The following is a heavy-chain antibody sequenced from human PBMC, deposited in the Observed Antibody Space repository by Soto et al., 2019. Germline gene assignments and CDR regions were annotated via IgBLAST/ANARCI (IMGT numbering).Heavy chain of an antibody. D-gene: IGHD3-3*01. V-gene: IGHV4-34*12. CDR2: IIHSGST. CDR1: GGSFSGYY. Sequence: SETLSLTCAVYGGSFSGYYWSWIRQPPGKGLKWIGEIIHSGSTYYNPSLKSRVTISVDTSKNQFSLKLSSVTAADTVLYYCARSRFGVVIANWFDPWGQGTLVTVSS. CDR3: ARSRFGVVIANWFDP. J-gene: IGHJ5*02.